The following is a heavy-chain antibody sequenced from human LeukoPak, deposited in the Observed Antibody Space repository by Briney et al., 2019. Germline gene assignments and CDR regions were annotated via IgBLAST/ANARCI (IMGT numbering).Heavy chain of an antibody. Sequence: ASVKVSCKASGYTFTSYGISWVRQAPGQGLEWMGWISAYNGNTNYAQKLQGRVTMTTDTSTSTAYMELSSLRSEDTAVYYCAREWRMIVVVTVGGWFDPWGQGTLVTVSS. D-gene: IGHD3-22*01. CDR1: GYTFTSYG. CDR3: AREWRMIVVVTVGGWFDP. J-gene: IGHJ5*02. CDR2: ISAYNGNT. V-gene: IGHV1-18*04.